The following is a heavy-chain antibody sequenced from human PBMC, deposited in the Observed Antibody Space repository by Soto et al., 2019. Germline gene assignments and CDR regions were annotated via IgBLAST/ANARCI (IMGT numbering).Heavy chain of an antibody. V-gene: IGHV3-30*18. CDR3: AKDWSVRNDLDYYYGMDV. Sequence: QVQLVESGGGVVQAGRSLRLSCAASGFTFSSYGMHWVRQAPGKGLEWVAFISYDGSNKYYADSVKGRFTISRDNSKNTLYLQMNSLRAEDTAVYYCAKDWSVRNDLDYYYGMDVWGQGTTVTVSS. CDR2: ISYDGSNK. J-gene: IGHJ6*02. CDR1: GFTFSSYG. D-gene: IGHD1-1*01.